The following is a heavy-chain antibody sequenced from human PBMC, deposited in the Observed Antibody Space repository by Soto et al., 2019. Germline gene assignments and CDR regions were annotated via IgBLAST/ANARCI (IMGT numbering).Heavy chain of an antibody. CDR2: IYYSGST. CDR1: GGSISSSSYY. V-gene: IGHV4-39*01. CDR3: ARQTPAISISDH. D-gene: IGHD3-3*01. Sequence: QLQLQESGPGLVKPSETLSLTCTVSGGSISSSSYYWVWILQPPGKGLEWIGSIYYSGSTYYNPSLKSRVTISVDTSNNQFSLKLSSVTAADTAVYYCARQTPAISISDHWGQGTLVTVSS. J-gene: IGHJ4*02.